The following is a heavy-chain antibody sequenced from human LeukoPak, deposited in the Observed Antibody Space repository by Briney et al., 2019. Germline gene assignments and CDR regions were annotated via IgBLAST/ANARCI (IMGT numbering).Heavy chain of an antibody. CDR2: SNHSGST. CDR1: GGSFSGYY. V-gene: IGHV4-34*01. D-gene: IGHD2-15*01. J-gene: IGHJ3*02. CDR3: ARDYLAYCSGDRCSSDQAFDI. Sequence: SETLSLTCAAYGGSFSGYYWSWIRQPPGKGLEWIGESNHSGSTNYNPSLMSRVTISVDTSTNHLFLKLSSVPGADTTAYYCARDYLAYCSGDRCSSDQAFDIWGPGKMVNVSP.